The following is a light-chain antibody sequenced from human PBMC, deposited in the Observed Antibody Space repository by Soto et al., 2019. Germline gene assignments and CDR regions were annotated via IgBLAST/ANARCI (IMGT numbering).Light chain of an antibody. Sequence: DIQMTQSPSTLSASVGDRVTITCRASQSIDSWLAWYQQKPGKAPKFLIYGASNLESGVPARFSGSGSGTEFTLTIISLEPDDVATCFCQQYHSYSTFGQGTKLEIK. J-gene: IGKJ2*01. CDR2: GAS. CDR1: QSIDSW. V-gene: IGKV1-5*01. CDR3: QQYHSYST.